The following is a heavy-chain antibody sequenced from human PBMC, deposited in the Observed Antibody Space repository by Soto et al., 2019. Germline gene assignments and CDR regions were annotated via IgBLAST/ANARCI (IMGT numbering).Heavy chain of an antibody. CDR1: GFVFSMYS. CDR3: ARDHLILPAHDFFYGSDV. D-gene: IGHD2-21*02. J-gene: IGHJ6*02. CDR2: IPQEGVDG. V-gene: IGHV3-7*03. Sequence: SGGSLRLSCAASGFVFSMYSMSWVRQTPGKGLEWVAKIPQEGVDGHYADSVKGRFTISRDNGKNSLYLQMNNLRAEDTAVYYCARDHLILPAHDFFYGSDVWGRGATVTVSS.